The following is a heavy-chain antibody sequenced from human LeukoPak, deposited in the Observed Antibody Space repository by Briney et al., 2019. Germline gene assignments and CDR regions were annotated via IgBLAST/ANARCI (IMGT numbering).Heavy chain of an antibody. D-gene: IGHD6-19*01. CDR2: IRSKPYGGTT. CDR1: GFTFGDYA. J-gene: IGHJ4*02. CDR3: TRKLRSSGWWYFDY. Sequence: GGSLRLSCTTSGFTFGDYAMSWFRQAPGKGLEWVGFIRSKPYGGTTEYAASVKGRFTISRDDSKSIAYLQMNSLETEDTAVYYCTRKLRSSGWWYFDYWGQGTLVTVSS. V-gene: IGHV3-49*03.